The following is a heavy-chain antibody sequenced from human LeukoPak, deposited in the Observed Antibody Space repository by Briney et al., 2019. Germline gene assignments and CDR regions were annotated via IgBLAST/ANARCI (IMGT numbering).Heavy chain of an antibody. CDR2: INHSGST. Sequence: SETLSLTCAVYGGSFSGYYWSWIRQPPGKGLEWIGEINHSGSTNYNPSLKSRVTISVDTSKNQFSLKLSSVTAADTAVYYCASRGIAARPALFDYWGQGTLVTVSS. CDR1: GGSFSGYY. V-gene: IGHV4-34*01. J-gene: IGHJ4*02. CDR3: ASRGIAARPALFDY. D-gene: IGHD6-6*01.